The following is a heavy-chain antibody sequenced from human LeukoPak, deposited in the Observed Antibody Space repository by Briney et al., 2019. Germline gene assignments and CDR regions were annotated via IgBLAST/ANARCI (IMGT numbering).Heavy chain of an antibody. Sequence: GGSLRLSCAASGFTFSSYPMHWVRQAPGKGLQWVALIVYDESNEYYADSVKGRFTISRDNSKNMLYLQMNSLRAEDTAVYYCARVLTGTTGGGVFDYWGQGTLVTVSS. D-gene: IGHD1-20*01. J-gene: IGHJ4*02. V-gene: IGHV3-30-3*01. CDR1: GFTFSSYP. CDR3: ARVLTGTTGGGVFDY. CDR2: IVYDESNE.